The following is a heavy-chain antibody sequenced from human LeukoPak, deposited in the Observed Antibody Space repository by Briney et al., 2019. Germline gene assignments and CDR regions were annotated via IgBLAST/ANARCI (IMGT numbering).Heavy chain of an antibody. D-gene: IGHD6-13*01. V-gene: IGHV4-59*11. J-gene: IGHJ4*02. Sequence: SETLSLTCSVSGGSISRHHWNWIRQAPGKGLEWIGFMHHSGSTDYNPSLKNRVTISGDTSKNQVSLMLISVTAADTAVYYCAGGPGYSSSWVVSWGQGTLVTVSS. CDR3: AGGPGYSSSWVVS. CDR2: MHHSGST. CDR1: GGSISRHH.